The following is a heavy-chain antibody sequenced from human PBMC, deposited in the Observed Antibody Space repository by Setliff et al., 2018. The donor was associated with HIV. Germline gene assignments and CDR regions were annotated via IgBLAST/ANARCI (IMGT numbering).Heavy chain of an antibody. CDR2: IYPGDSDI. CDR1: GYTFTNYW. Sequence: PGESLKISCQASGYTFTNYWIGWVRQMPGEGLEWMGIIYPGDSDITYSPSFEGQVTISADKSISTAYLQWSSLKASDTAIYYCARRHGSGNYDWFEPWGQGTLVTVS. D-gene: IGHD3-10*01. CDR3: ARRHGSGNYDWFEP. V-gene: IGHV5-51*01. J-gene: IGHJ5*02.